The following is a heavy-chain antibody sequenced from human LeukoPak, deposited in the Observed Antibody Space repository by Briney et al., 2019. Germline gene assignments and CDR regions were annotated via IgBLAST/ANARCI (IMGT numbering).Heavy chain of an antibody. D-gene: IGHD3-3*01. J-gene: IGHJ3*02. CDR1: DGSISSYY. V-gene: IGHV4-59*01. Sequence: SETLSLTCTVSDGSISSYYWSWIRQPPGKGLEWIGYIYYSGSTNYNPSLKSRVTISVDTSKNQFSLKLSSVTAADTAVYYCARDTSIFGVVNGVGAFDIWGQGTMVTVSS. CDR3: ARDTSIFGVVNGVGAFDI. CDR2: IYYSGST.